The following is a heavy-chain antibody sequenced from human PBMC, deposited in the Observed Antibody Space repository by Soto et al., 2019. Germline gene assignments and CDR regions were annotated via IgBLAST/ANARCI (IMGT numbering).Heavy chain of an antibody. V-gene: IGHV4-4*02. J-gene: IGHJ5*02. Sequence: QVQLQESGPGLVKPSGTLSLTCAVSGDSVSSPYYWCWVRQPPGKGLEWIGEVFHPGTTSYNPSLRSRVTISMDKSNNQFSLDLTSVTAADTAVYYCARSAGWYAVQSWGPGTLVIVSS. CDR1: GDSVSSPYY. D-gene: IGHD6-19*01. CDR2: VFHPGTT. CDR3: ARSAGWYAVQS.